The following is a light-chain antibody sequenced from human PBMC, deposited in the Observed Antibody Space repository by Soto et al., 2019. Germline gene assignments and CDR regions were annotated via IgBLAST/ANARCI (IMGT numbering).Light chain of an antibody. CDR2: GAS. V-gene: IGKV3-15*01. CDR1: QSVSSN. J-gene: IGKJ1*01. CDR3: QQYNDWPRT. Sequence: IVMTETPGNLSVSPGEGATLSCRASQSVSSNLAWYQQKPGQAPRLLIYGASTRATGIPARFSGSGSGTEFTLTISSLQSEDFAVYYCQQYNDWPRTFGQGTKVDIK.